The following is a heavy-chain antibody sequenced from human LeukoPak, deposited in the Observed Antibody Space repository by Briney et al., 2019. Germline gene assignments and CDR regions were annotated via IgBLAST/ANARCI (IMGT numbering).Heavy chain of an antibody. V-gene: IGHV4-31*03. CDR3: ARSLYQLLWNDAFDI. CDR2: IYYSGST. D-gene: IGHD2-2*01. CDR1: GDSITSSGYY. Sequence: SETLSLTCTVSGDSITSSGYYWGWIRQHPGKGLEWIGYIYYSGSTYYNPSLRSRVTISVDTSKNQFSLKLSSVTAADTAVYYCARSLYQLLWNDAFDIWGQGTMVTVSS. J-gene: IGHJ3*02.